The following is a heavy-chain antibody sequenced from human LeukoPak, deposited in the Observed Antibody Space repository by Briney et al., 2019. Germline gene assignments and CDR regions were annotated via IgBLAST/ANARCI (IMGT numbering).Heavy chain of an antibody. Sequence: PSETLSLTCTVSGYSISSGYYWGWIRQPPGKGLEWIGTIYHSGSTYYKPSLKSRITISVDTSKNQFSLKLSSVTAADTAVYYCARVGYYPDYYMDVWGKGTTVTVSS. CDR2: IYHSGST. V-gene: IGHV4-38-2*02. D-gene: IGHD2-21*01. CDR1: GYSISSGYY. CDR3: ARVGYYPDYYMDV. J-gene: IGHJ6*03.